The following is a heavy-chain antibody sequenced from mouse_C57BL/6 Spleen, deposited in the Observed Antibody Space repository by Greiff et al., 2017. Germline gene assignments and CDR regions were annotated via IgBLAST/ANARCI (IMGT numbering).Heavy chain of an antibody. CDR2: IDPSDSET. CDR3: ARDGYSGAY. Sequence: VQLQQPGAELVRPGSSVKLSCKASGYTFTSYWMHWVKQRPIQGLEWIGNIDPSDSETHYNQKFKDKATLTVDKSSSTAYMQLSSLTSEGSAVYYCARDGYSGAYWGQGTLVTVSA. D-gene: IGHD2-3*01. CDR1: GYTFTSYW. V-gene: IGHV1-52*01. J-gene: IGHJ3*01.